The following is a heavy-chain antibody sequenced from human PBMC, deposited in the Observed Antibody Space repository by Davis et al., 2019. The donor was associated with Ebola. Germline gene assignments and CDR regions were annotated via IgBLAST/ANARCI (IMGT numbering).Heavy chain of an antibody. V-gene: IGHV4-30-4*07. Sequence: PSETLSLTCAVSGGSISSGGYSWSWIRQPPGKGLEWIGYIYYSGSTYYNPSLKSRVTISVDTSKNQFSLKLSSVTAADTAVYYCARDRDSSGWRSIDYWGQGTLVTVSS. J-gene: IGHJ4*02. CDR1: GGSISSGGYS. CDR2: IYYSGST. CDR3: ARDRDSSGWRSIDY. D-gene: IGHD6-19*01.